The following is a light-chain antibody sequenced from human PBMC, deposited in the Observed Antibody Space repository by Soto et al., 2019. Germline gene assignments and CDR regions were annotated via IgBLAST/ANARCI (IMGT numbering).Light chain of an antibody. Sequence: DIQVTQSPSSLSASVGDRVTITCRASQNIFTSLNWYQQRPGKAPNLLIYATSNLQSGVPSRFSGSGSGTDFTLTISSLQPEDFATYYCQHSYSSPPFGQGTKVDI. CDR3: QHSYSSPP. CDR2: ATS. CDR1: QNIFTS. V-gene: IGKV1-39*01. J-gene: IGKJ2*01.